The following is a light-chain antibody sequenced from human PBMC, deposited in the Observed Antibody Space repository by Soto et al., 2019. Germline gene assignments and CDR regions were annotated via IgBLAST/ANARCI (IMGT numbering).Light chain of an antibody. CDR3: QQRSNLIT. Sequence: EIVLTQSPGTLSLSPGKRATLSCRASQSVSSSYLAWYQQKPGQAPRLLIYGASSRATGIPDRFSGSGSGTVFTLTISSLDPEYFAVYYCQQRSNLITFRQGTRLEIK. J-gene: IGKJ5*01. CDR1: QSVSSSY. CDR2: GAS. V-gene: IGKV3D-20*02.